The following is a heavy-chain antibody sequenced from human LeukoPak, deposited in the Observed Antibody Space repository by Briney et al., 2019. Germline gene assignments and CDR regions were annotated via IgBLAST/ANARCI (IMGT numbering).Heavy chain of an antibody. CDR1: GFTFDTHA. J-gene: IGHJ4*02. V-gene: IGHV3-23*01. Sequence: GGSLRLSCAASGFTFDTHAVTWVRQTPGKGLEWVSSISYSGGYTYYADSVQGRFTISRDTSKSTVYLQMNSLRAEDTAVYYCARGNFLRHFDSSPPYWGQGTLVTVSS. CDR3: ARGNFLRHFDSSPPY. D-gene: IGHD3-9*01. CDR2: ISYSGGYT.